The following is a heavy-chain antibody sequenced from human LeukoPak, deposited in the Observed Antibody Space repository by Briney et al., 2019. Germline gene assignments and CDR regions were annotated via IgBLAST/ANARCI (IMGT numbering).Heavy chain of an antibody. CDR1: GYSSTSSW. D-gene: IGHD6-13*01. CDR3: ARVSRSSWYFDY. Sequence: GESLKISCKGSGYSSTSSWIGWVRQMPGKGLDWMGIIYLGDSETRYSPSFQGQVTISADKSINTAYLQWSSLKASDTAMYYCARVSRSSWYFDYWGQGTLVTVSS. J-gene: IGHJ4*02. V-gene: IGHV5-51*01. CDR2: IYLGDSET.